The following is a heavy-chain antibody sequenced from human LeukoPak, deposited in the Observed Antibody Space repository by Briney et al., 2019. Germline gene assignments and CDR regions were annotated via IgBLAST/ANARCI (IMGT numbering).Heavy chain of an antibody. D-gene: IGHD1-7*01. CDR3: ARGVAWNYAY. CDR2: INHSGST. V-gene: IGHV4-34*01. J-gene: IGHJ4*02. Sequence: PSETLSLTCAVYGGSFSGYYWSSIRQPPGKGLEWIGEINHSGSTNYNPSLKSRVTISADTSKNQFSLKLSSVTAADTAVYYCARGVAWNYAYWGQGTLVTVSS. CDR1: GGSFSGYY.